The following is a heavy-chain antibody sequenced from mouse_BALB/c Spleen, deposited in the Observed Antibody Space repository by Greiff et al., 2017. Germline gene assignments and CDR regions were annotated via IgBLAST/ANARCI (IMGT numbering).Heavy chain of an antibody. CDR1: GFSLTSYG. CDR3: ARGAGHYGSSFYAMDY. V-gene: IGHV2-9*02. CDR2: IWAGGST. J-gene: IGHJ4*01. D-gene: IGHD1-1*01. Sequence: VQLVESGPGLVAPSQSLSITCTVSGFSLTSYGVHWVRQPPGKGLEWLGVIWAGGSTNYNSALMSRLSISKDNSKSQVFLKMNSLQTDDTAMYYCARGAGHYGSSFYAMDYWGQGTSVTVSS.